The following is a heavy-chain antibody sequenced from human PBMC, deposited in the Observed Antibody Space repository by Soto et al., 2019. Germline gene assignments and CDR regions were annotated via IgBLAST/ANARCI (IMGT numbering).Heavy chain of an antibody. Sequence: EVQLVESGGGSVQPGESLRLSCAASGFSFRDYDMHWVRQRKGKGLEWVSALGAARDPYYVGSVKGRFSLSRDNAQNSLFVQMNNLRVYDTAVYFCARAYLGRLPRRADYYYAMDVWGRGTTVTVSS. J-gene: IGHJ6*02. CDR2: LGAARDP. D-gene: IGHD1-26*01. CDR3: ARAYLGRLPRRADYYYAMDV. V-gene: IGHV3-13*05. CDR1: GFSFRDYD.